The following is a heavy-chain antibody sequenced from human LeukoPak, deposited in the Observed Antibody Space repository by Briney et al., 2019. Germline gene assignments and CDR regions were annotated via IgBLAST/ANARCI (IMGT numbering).Heavy chain of an antibody. Sequence: ASVKVSCKASGYTFTSYGISWVRQAPGQGFEWMGWISAYNGNTNYAQKLQGRVTMTTDISTSTAYMELRSLRSDDTAVYYCARWEWSSSSSAYWGQGTLVTVSS. J-gene: IGHJ4*02. V-gene: IGHV1-18*01. CDR2: ISAYNGNT. D-gene: IGHD6-6*01. CDR3: ARWEWSSSSSAY. CDR1: GYTFTSYG.